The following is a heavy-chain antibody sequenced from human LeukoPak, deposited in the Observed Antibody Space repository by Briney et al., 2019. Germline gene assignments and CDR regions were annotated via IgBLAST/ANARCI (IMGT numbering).Heavy chain of an antibody. CDR1: EITFSGYE. J-gene: IGHJ4*02. Sequence: GGPLRLSGAASEITFSGYEMNGVRQSPGKALEWMSRFIGSGGSTYYAVSVRGRFAISRDNSKNPLYLQMNSLRAEDTALYDCAKGRGSSSYYHVDYWGQGSLVSVSS. D-gene: IGHD6-13*01. CDR2: FIGSGGST. V-gene: IGHV3-23*01. CDR3: AKGRGSSSYYHVDY.